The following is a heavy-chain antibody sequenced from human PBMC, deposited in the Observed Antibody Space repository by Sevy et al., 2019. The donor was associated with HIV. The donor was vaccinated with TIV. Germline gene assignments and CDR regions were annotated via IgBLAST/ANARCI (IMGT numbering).Heavy chain of an antibody. CDR3: TRAPGGRFLEDYYYMDV. V-gene: IGHV3-49*04. Sequence: GGSLRLSCTASGFTFGDYAMSWVRQAPGKGLEWVGFIRSKAYGGTTEYAASVKGRFTISREDSKSIAYLQMNSLKTEDTAVYYCTRAPGGRFLEDYYYMDVWGKGTTVTVSS. CDR1: GFTFGDYA. J-gene: IGHJ6*03. D-gene: IGHD3-3*01. CDR2: IRSKAYGGTT.